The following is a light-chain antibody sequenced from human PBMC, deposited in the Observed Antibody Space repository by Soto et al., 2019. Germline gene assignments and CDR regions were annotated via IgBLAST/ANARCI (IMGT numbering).Light chain of an antibody. CDR2: EVI. CDR1: SSDVGGHNY. J-gene: IGLJ2*01. Sequence: QSALTQPPSASGSPGQSVTISCTGTSSDVGGHNYVSWYQQHPGKAPKLLIYEVIQRPSGVPDRFSGSKSGNTASLPVSGLQAEDEADYYCTSYAGSGNVIFGGGAQLTVL. CDR3: TSYAGSGNVI. V-gene: IGLV2-8*01.